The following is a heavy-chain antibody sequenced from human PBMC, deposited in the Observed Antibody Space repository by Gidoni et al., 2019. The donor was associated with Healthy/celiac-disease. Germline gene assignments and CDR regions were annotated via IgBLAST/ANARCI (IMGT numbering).Heavy chain of an antibody. CDR1: GGSFSGYY. CDR3: ARGRLGVY. CDR2: INHSGST. D-gene: IGHD3-10*01. J-gene: IGHJ4*02. V-gene: IGHV4-34*01. Sequence: QVQLQQWGAGLLKPSETLSLPCAVYGGSFSGYYWSWIRQPPGKGLGWIGEINHSGSTNYNPSLKSPVTISVDTSKNQFSLKLSSVTAADTAVYYCARGRLGVYWGQGTLVTVSS.